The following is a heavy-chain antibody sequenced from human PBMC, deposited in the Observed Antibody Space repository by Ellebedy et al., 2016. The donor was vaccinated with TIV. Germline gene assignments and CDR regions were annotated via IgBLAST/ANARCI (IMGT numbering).Heavy chain of an antibody. Sequence: PGGSLRLSCTGSGFTLGDYAMSWFRQAPGKGLEWVGFISSKAYGGTTDYAASVKGRFTISRDDSKSIAYLQMNSLKSEDTAVYYCSRDLNWEAWFDPWGQGTLVTVSS. CDR2: ISSKAYGGTT. D-gene: IGHD3/OR15-3a*01. V-gene: IGHV3-49*03. CDR1: GFTLGDYA. CDR3: SRDLNWEAWFDP. J-gene: IGHJ5*02.